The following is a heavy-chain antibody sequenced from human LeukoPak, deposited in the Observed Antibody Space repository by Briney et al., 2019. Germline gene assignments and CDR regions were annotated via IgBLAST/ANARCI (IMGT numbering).Heavy chain of an antibody. J-gene: IGHJ4*02. Sequence: TAVKVSSKASGFTFSISVMQWGRQARGQRREWIGWIVVGSGNTNDAQKFQERVTITRDMSTSTAYMELSSLRSEDTAVYYCAADIVGATGYYFDYWGQGTLVTVSS. D-gene: IGHD1-26*01. V-gene: IGHV1-58*02. CDR1: GFTFSISV. CDR3: AADIVGATGYYFDY. CDR2: IVVGSGNT.